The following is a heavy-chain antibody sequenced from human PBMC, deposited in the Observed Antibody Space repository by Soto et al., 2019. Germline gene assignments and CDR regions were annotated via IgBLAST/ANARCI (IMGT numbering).Heavy chain of an antibody. Sequence: ASVKVSCKASGYTFTSYGISWVRQAPGQGLEWMGWISAYNGNTNYAQKLQGRVTMTTDTSTSTAYMELRSLRSDDTAVYYCARVHPYYYGSGSYEYWGQGTLVTSPQ. CDR1: GYTFTSYG. J-gene: IGHJ4*02. V-gene: IGHV1-18*04. CDR2: ISAYNGNT. CDR3: ARVHPYYYGSGSYEY. D-gene: IGHD3-10*01.